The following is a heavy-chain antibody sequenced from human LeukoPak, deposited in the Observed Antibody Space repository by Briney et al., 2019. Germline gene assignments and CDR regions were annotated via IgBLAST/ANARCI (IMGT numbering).Heavy chain of an antibody. D-gene: IGHD1-26*01. Sequence: SQTLSLTCAISGDSVSTNSATWTWLRQSPSRGLEWLGRTYYRSKWSNDYAVSMKSRITINPDTSKNQFSLQLNSVAPEDTAVYYCARLVGASWFDSWGQGTLVTVSS. CDR1: GDSVSTNSAT. V-gene: IGHV6-1*01. CDR3: ARLVGASWFDS. CDR2: TYYRSKWSN. J-gene: IGHJ5*01.